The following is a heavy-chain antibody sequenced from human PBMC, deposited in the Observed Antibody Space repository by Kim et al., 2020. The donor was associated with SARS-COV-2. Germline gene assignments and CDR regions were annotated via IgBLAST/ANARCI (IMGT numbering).Heavy chain of an antibody. CDR1: GYTFTGYY. J-gene: IGHJ6*02. CDR3: ARDPKIEWLPRRYYGMDV. V-gene: IGHV1-2*02. D-gene: IGHD3-3*01. Sequence: ASVKVSCKASGYTFTGYYMHWVRQAPGQGLEWMGWINPNSGGTNYAQKFQGRVTMTRDTSISTAYMELSRLRSDDTAVYYCARDPKIEWLPRRYYGMDVWGQGTTVTVSS. CDR2: INPNSGGT.